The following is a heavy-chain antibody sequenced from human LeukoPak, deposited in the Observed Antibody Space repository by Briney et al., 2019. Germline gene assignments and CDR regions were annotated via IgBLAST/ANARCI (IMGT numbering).Heavy chain of an antibody. Sequence: GGSLRLSCAASGFTFSSFGMNWVRQAPGKGLEWVSYISSSSSTIYYADSVKGRFTISRDNSKNTPYLQMNSLRAEDTAVYYCAKDWHMYGSGGYWDYWGQGTLVTVSS. D-gene: IGHD3-10*01. CDR1: GFTFSSFG. J-gene: IGHJ4*02. V-gene: IGHV3-48*01. CDR3: AKDWHMYGSGGYWDY. CDR2: ISSSSSTI.